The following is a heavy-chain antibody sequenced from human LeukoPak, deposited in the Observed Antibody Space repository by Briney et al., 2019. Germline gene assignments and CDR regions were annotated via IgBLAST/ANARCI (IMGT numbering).Heavy chain of an antibody. V-gene: IGHV1-2*02. J-gene: IGHJ6*03. CDR2: INPNSGGT. Sequence: ASVKVSCKGSGNTFTGYYIHWVRQAPGQGLEWMGWINPNSGGTKYAQKFQGRVTMTRDTSISTAYMELSRLRSDDTAVYYCARGPSNLIRYVYYYYYMDVWGKGTTVTISS. CDR1: GNTFTGYY. D-gene: IGHD4-17*01. CDR3: ARGPSNLIRYVYYYYYMDV.